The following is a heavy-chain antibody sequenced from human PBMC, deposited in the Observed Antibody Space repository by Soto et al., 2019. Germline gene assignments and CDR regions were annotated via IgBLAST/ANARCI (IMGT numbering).Heavy chain of an antibody. CDR1: GFTFSSYS. Sequence: EVQLVESGGGLVKPGGSLRLSCAASGFTFSSYSMNWVRQAPGKGLEWVSSISSSRSYIYYVDSVKGRFTISRDNAKNSLYLQMNSLRADDTALYYCARGLWQQIYDYWGQGTLVTVSS. D-gene: IGHD6-13*01. V-gene: IGHV3-21*02. CDR2: ISSSRSYI. CDR3: ARGLWQQIYDY. J-gene: IGHJ4*02.